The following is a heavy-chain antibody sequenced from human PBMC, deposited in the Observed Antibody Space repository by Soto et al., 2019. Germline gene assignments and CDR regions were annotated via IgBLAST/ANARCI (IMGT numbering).Heavy chain of an antibody. CDR3: ARLDPDQGAFDI. Sequence: QLQLQESGPGLVKPSETLSLTCTVSGGSISSSSYYWGWIRQPPGKGLEWIGSIYYSGSTYYNPSLKSRVTISVDTSKNQFSLKLSSVTAADTAVYYCARLDPDQGAFDIWGQGTMVTVSS. V-gene: IGHV4-39*01. CDR1: GGSISSSSYY. D-gene: IGHD3-9*01. J-gene: IGHJ3*02. CDR2: IYYSGST.